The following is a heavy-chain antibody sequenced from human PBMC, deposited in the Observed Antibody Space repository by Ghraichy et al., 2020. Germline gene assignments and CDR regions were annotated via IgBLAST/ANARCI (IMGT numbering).Heavy chain of an antibody. CDR3: ARDLMNDILTGSLRY. CDR2: IKQDGSEK. D-gene: IGHD3-9*01. J-gene: IGHJ4*02. Sequence: GGSLRLSCAAFGFTFSSYWMSWVRQAPGKGLEWVANIKQDGSEKYYVDSVKGRFTISRDNAKNSLYLQMNSLRAEDTAVYYCARDLMNDILTGSLRYWGQVTLVTVSS. V-gene: IGHV3-7*03. CDR1: GFTFSSYW.